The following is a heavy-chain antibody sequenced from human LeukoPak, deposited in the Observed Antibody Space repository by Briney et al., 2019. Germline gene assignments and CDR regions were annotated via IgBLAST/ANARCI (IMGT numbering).Heavy chain of an antibody. CDR3: ARGPYSYDSSGAFDI. CDR1: GYSISSGYY. V-gene: IGHV4-38-2*02. CDR2: ISSSGST. J-gene: IGHJ3*02. Sequence: SETLSLTCTVSGYSISSGYYWGWIRQPPGKGLEWIGRISSSGSTNYNPSLKSRVTISVDTSKNQFSLKLSSVTAADTAVYFCARGPYSYDSSGAFDIWGQGTMVTVSS. D-gene: IGHD3-22*01.